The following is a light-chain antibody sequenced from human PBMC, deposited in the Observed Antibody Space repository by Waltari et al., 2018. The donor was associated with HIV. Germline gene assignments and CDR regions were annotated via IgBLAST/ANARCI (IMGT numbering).Light chain of an antibody. V-gene: IGKV1-5*03. CDR2: KAS. J-gene: IGKJ1*01. CDR3: QQYNSYSLWT. Sequence: DIQMTQSPSTLSAPVGDRVPITCRPSQSISSWLAWYQQKPGKAPKLLIYKASSLESGVPSRFSGSGSGTEFTLTISSLQPDDFATYYCQQYNSYSLWTFGQGTKVEIK. CDR1: QSISSW.